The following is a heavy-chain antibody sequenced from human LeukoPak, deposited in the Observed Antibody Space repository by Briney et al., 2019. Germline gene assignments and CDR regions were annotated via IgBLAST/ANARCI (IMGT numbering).Heavy chain of an antibody. CDR2: IYPGDSDT. J-gene: IGHJ5*02. CDR1: GYSFTSYW. Sequence: GESLKISCKGSGYSFTSYWIGWVRQMPGKGLEWMGIIYPGDSDTRYSSSFQGQVTISADKSISTAYLQWSSLKASDTAMYYCARTPSSGWYRFWFDPWGQGTLVTVSS. CDR3: ARTPSSGWYRFWFDP. D-gene: IGHD6-19*01. V-gene: IGHV5-51*01.